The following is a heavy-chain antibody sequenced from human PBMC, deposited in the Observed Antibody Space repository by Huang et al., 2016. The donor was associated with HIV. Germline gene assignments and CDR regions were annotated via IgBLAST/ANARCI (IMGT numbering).Heavy chain of an antibody. Sequence: QVQLVESGGGVVQPGGSLRLSCAAFGFTFISYGMHWVRQAPGNGVGWVSFIHYDGINRYYADSVNGRFTITRDKSKNTLYLQMNSLRAEDTAVYFCAKFGSSGYLPRYSFDYWGQGTLVTVSS. CDR3: AKFGSSGYLPRYSFDY. CDR2: IHYDGINR. CDR1: GFTFISYG. V-gene: IGHV3-30*02. D-gene: IGHD3-22*01. J-gene: IGHJ4*02.